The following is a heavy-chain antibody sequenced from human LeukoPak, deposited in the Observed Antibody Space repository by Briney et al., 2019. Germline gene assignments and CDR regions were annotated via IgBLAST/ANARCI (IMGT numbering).Heavy chain of an antibody. CDR2: MYYSGSP. Sequence: PSETLSLTCAVSGGSISSDYRNWIRQPPGRGLEWIGYMYYSGSPNYNPSLKSRVTISVDTPKNQFSLRLSSVTASDTAVYYCARGRTLGYSFDHWGQGTLVTVSS. V-gene: IGHV4-59*12. CDR1: GGSISSDY. CDR3: ARGRTLGYSFDH. D-gene: IGHD3-16*01. J-gene: IGHJ4*02.